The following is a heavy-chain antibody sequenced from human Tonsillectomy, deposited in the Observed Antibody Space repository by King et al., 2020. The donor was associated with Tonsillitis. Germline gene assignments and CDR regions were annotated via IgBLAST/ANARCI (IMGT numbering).Heavy chain of an antibody. V-gene: IGHV4-61*01. J-gene: IGHJ4*02. CDR1: GGSVSSGSYY. Sequence: VQLQESGPGLAKPSETLSLICTVSGGSVSSGSYYWSWIRQPPGKGLEWIGYIYYTGNTNYNPSLKSRVTISVYTSKNQFSLKLSSVTAADTAVYYCARAEPTGTTYFDYWGQGTLVTVSS. D-gene: IGHD1-1*01. CDR2: IYYTGNT. CDR3: ARAEPTGTTYFDY.